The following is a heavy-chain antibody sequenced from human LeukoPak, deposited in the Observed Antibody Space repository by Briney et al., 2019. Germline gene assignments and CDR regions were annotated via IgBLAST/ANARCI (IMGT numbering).Heavy chain of an antibody. D-gene: IGHD3-16*01. CDR2: VRFGGSGK. V-gene: IGHV3-30*02. CDR3: AKEGGVGGLDY. Sequence: GGSLRLSCAASGFTFSSYWMSWVRQAPGKGLEWVAFVRFGGSGKYYADSVKGRFIISRDDSENTLYLQLNSLRVEDTGLYYCAKEGGVGGLDYWGQGTLVTVSA. CDR1: GFTFSSYW. J-gene: IGHJ4*02.